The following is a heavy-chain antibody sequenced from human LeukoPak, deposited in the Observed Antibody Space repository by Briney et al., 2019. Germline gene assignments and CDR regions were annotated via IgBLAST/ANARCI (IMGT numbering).Heavy chain of an antibody. CDR2: ISSSSSTI. V-gene: IGHV3-48*01. CDR1: GFTFSSYS. CDR3: ARGSRDSGWYMEAWFDP. J-gene: IGHJ5*02. Sequence: GGSLRLSCAASGFTFSSYSMNWVRQAPGKGLEWVSYISSSSSTIYYADPVKGRFTISRDNAKNSLYLQMNSLRAEDTAVYYCARGSRDSGWYMEAWFDPWGQGTLVTVSS. D-gene: IGHD6-19*01.